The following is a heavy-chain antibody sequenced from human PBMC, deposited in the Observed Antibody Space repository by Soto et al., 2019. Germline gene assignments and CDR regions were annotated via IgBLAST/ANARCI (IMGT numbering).Heavy chain of an antibody. D-gene: IGHD3-3*01. CDR1: GGTFHSYA. CDR3: ASTFLEWLYDAFHI. V-gene: IGHV1-69*06. CDR2: VIPLYGTP. Sequence: QVQLVQSGAEVKKPGSSVKVSCKASGGTFHSYAISWVRQAPGQGLEWMGGVIPLYGTPNYAQKFQGRVTITADKYTSTGYMELSSLTSEATAVYYCASTFLEWLYDAFHIWGQGTMVTVSS. J-gene: IGHJ3*02.